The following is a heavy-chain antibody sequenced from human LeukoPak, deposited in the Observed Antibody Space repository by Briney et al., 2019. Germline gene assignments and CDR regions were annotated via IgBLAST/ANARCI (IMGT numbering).Heavy chain of an antibody. CDR2: IYYSGST. CDR1: GGSISGSSYY. V-gene: IGHV4-39*07. Sequence: SETLSLTCTVSGGSISGSSYYWGWIRQPPGKGLEWIGSIYYSGSTYYNPSLKSRVTISVDTSKNQFSLKLSSVTAADTAVYYCARVDAYYYDSSGYYRTDAFDIWGQGTMVTVSS. J-gene: IGHJ3*02. CDR3: ARVDAYYYDSSGYYRTDAFDI. D-gene: IGHD3-22*01.